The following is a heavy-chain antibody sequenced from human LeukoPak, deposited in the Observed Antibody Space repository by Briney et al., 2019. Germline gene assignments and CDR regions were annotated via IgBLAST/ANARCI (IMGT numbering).Heavy chain of an antibody. J-gene: IGHJ4*02. CDR2: MNPNSGNT. CDR3: ARAGLLWFGEQGGLDY. D-gene: IGHD3-10*01. CDR1: GYTFTSYD. V-gene: IGHV1-8*01. Sequence: GASVKVSCKASGYTFTSYDINWVRQATGQGLEWMGWMNPNSGNTGYAQKFQGRVTMTRNTSISTAYMELSSLRSEDTAVYYCARAGLLWFGEQGGLDYWGQGTLVTVSS.